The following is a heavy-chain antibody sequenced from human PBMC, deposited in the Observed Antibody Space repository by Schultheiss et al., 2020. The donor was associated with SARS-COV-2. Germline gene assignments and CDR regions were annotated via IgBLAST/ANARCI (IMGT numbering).Heavy chain of an antibody. J-gene: IGHJ3*02. CDR3: ARDRHGDPRGDAFDI. Sequence: GGSLRLSCAASGFTFSSYGMHWVRQAPGKGLEWVAVISYDGSNKYYADSVKGRFTISRDNSKNTLYLQMNSLRAEDTAVYYCARDRHGDPRGDAFDIWGQGTMVTVSS. CDR2: ISYDGSNK. CDR1: GFTFSSYG. D-gene: IGHD4-17*01. V-gene: IGHV3-30*03.